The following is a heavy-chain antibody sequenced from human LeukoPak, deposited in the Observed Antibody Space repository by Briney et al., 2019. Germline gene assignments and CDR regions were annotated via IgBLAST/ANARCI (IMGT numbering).Heavy chain of an antibody. CDR3: EVLDPGYCSGGSCYDY. CDR2: IRYDGSNK. D-gene: IGHD2-15*01. V-gene: IGHV3-30*02. CDR1: GFTFSCYG. J-gene: IGHJ4*02. Sequence: GVSLRLSCAASGFTFSCYGMHWVRQAPGKGLEWVAFIRYDGSNKYYADSVKGRFTISRDNSKNTLYLQMNSLRAEDTAVYYCEVLDPGYCSGGSCYDYWGQGTLVTVSS.